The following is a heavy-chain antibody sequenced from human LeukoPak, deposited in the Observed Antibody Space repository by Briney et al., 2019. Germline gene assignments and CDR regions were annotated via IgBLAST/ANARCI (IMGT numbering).Heavy chain of an antibody. CDR3: AKDLLYYGSGSDY. J-gene: IGHJ4*02. V-gene: IGHV3-30*02. CDR2: IRYDGSNK. Sequence: GGSLRLSCAASGFTFSSYGMHWVRQAPGKGLEWVAFIRYDGSNKYYADSVKGRFTISRDNSKNTLYLQMNSLRAEDTAVYYCAKDLLYYGSGSDYWGQGTLVTVSS. CDR1: GFTFSSYG. D-gene: IGHD3-10*01.